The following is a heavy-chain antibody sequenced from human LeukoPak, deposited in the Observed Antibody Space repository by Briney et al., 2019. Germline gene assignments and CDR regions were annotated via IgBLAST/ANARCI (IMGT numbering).Heavy chain of an antibody. D-gene: IGHD3-10*01. CDR3: AKDFGGSGSCLGYYYYYGMDV. CDR1: GFTYSSYG. CDR2: ISYDGSNK. V-gene: IGHV3-30*18. J-gene: IGHJ6*02. Sequence: GRSLRLSCAASGFTYSSYGMHWVRQASGKGLEWVAVISYDGSNKYYADSVKGRFTISRDNSKNTLYLQMNSLRAEDTAVYCCAKDFGGSGSCLGYYYYYGMDVWGQGTTVTVSS.